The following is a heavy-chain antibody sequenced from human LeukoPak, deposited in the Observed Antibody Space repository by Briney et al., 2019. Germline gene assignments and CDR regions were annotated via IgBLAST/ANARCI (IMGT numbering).Heavy chain of an antibody. D-gene: IGHD3-3*01. CDR2: MNPNSGNT. J-gene: IGHJ6*02. CDR1: GYTFTRYD. V-gene: IGHV1-8*01. Sequence: GASVKVSCKASGYTFTRYDINWVRQATGQGLEWMGWMNPNSGNTGYAQKFQGRVTMTRNTSISTAYMELSSLRSEDTAVYYCARGAGWDFWSGKYYYYCGMDVWGQGTTVTVSS. CDR3: ARGAGWDFWSGKYYYYCGMDV.